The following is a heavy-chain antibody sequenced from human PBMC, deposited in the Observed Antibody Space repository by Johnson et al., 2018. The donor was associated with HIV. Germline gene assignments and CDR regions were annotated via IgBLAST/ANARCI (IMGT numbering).Heavy chain of an antibody. CDR3: AREGDGGAFDI. CDR1: GFTFSSYG. D-gene: IGHD3-16*01. Sequence: QVQLVESGGGVVQPGRSLRLSCAASGFTFSSYGMHWVRQAPGKGLEWVAVIWYDGSNKYYADSVKGRFTISRDNSKNTLYLQMNSLRAEDTAVYYCAREGDGGAFDIWGQGTTVTVSS. J-gene: IGHJ3*02. CDR2: IWYDGSNK. V-gene: IGHV3-33*01.